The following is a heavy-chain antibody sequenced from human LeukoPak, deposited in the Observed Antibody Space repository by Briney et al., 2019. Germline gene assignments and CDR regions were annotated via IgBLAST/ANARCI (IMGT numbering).Heavy chain of an antibody. D-gene: IGHD3-9*01. CDR3: ARGTNDILTAGDAFDI. CDR2: IYSGGST. V-gene: IGHV3-66*01. CDR1: GFTVSSNY. Sequence: GGSLRLSCAASGFTVSSNYMSWVRQAPGKGLEWVSVIYSGGSTYYADSVKGRFTISRDSSKNTLYLQMNSLRAEDTAVYYCARGTNDILTAGDAFDIWGQGTMVTVSS. J-gene: IGHJ3*02.